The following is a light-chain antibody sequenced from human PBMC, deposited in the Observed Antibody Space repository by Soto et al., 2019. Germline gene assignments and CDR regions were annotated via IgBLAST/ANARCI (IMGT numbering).Light chain of an antibody. V-gene: IGKV1-8*01. CDR1: QGISSY. CDR3: QQYYSYPLP. Sequence: AIRMTQSPSALAASTGDRVTITCRASQGISSYLAWYQQKPGKAPKLLIYAASTLQSGVPSRFRGSGSGTDFTLTISCLQSEDFATSYCQQYYSYPLPFGGGTKVDIK. J-gene: IGKJ4*01. CDR2: AAS.